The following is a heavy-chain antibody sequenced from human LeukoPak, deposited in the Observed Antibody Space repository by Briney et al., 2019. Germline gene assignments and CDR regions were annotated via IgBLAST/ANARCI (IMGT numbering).Heavy chain of an antibody. Sequence: PGGTLRLSCAASGFTVSSYSMSWVRQAPGKGLEWVSSISSSSSYIYYADPVRGRFTIPRDIAKNALYLQMNSLRAEDTAVYYCARVPGGNSGYWGQGTLVTVSS. CDR3: ARVPGGNSGY. CDR1: GFTVSSYS. J-gene: IGHJ4*02. D-gene: IGHD4-23*01. V-gene: IGHV3-21*01. CDR2: ISSSSSYI.